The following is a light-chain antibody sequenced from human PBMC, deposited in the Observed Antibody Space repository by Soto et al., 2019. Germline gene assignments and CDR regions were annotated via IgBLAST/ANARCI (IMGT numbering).Light chain of an antibody. CDR2: GAS. CDR1: QSVSSSY. V-gene: IGKV3-20*01. Sequence: EIVLTQSPGTLSLSPGDRATLSCKASQSVSSSYLAWYQQKPGQAPRLIIYGASIRATGIPDRFSGSGSGTDFTLTISRLEPEDFAVYYCQQYGSAPFTFGPGTKVDIK. J-gene: IGKJ3*01. CDR3: QQYGSAPFT.